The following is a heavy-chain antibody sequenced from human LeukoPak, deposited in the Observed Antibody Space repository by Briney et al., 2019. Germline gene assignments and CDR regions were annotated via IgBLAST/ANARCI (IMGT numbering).Heavy chain of an antibody. CDR1: GGSISSGSYY. CDR3: ARLVVPAAADCWYFDL. D-gene: IGHD2-2*01. J-gene: IGHJ2*01. Sequence: PSETLSLTCTVSGGSISSGSYYWSWIRQPAGKGLEWIGRIYTSGSTNYNPSLKSRVTISVDTSKNQFSLKLSSVTAADTAVYYCARLVVPAAADCWYFDLWGRGTLVTVSS. V-gene: IGHV4-61*02. CDR2: IYTSGST.